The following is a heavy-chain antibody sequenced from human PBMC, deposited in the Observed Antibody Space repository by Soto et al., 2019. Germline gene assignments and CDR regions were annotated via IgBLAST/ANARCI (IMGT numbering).Heavy chain of an antibody. D-gene: IGHD4-17*01. CDR1: GGSISSYY. CDR3: VRGPYGDYPTGGVTAHWFDP. Sequence: NPSETLSLTCTVSGGSISSYYWSWIRQPPGKGLEWIGYIYYSGSTNYNPSLKSRVTISVDTSKNQFSLKLSSVTAADTAVYYCVRGPYGDYPTGGVTAHWFDPWGQGTLVTVSS. V-gene: IGHV4-59*01. CDR2: IYYSGST. J-gene: IGHJ5*02.